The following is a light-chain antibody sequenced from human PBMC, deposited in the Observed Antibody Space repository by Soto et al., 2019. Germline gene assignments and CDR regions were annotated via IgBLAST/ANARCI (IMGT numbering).Light chain of an antibody. CDR2: RAS. V-gene: IGKV3-11*01. CDR1: QSVGS. J-gene: IGKJ3*01. Sequence: EIVLTQSPATLSLSPGERATLSCRASQSVGSSRLLIFRASDRPTAIPDRFSGGGFGTDFTLTISSLEPEDFAVYYCQQSSNGATFGPGTKVDIK. CDR3: QQSSNGAT.